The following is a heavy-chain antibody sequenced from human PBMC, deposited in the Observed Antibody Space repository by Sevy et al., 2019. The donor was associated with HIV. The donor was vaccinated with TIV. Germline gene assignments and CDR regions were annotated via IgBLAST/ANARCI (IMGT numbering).Heavy chain of an antibody. V-gene: IGHV5-51*01. Sequence: GESLKISCKGSGYGFTSYWIGWVRQMPGKGLEWMGIIYPGDSDTRYSPSFQGQVTISADKSISTAYLQWSSLKASDTAMYYCARSRRDGYNPKGAFDIWGQGTMVTVSS. D-gene: IGHD5-12*01. CDR3: ARSRRDGYNPKGAFDI. CDR1: GYGFTSYW. J-gene: IGHJ3*02. CDR2: IYPGDSDT.